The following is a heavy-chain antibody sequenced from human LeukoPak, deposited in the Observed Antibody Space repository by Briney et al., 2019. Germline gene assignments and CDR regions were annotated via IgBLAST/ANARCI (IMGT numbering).Heavy chain of an antibody. CDR3: ARGGSYGGYHSY. D-gene: IGHD4-23*01. J-gene: IGHJ4*02. CDR1: GFTFSTYS. CDR2: ISSGSSTV. V-gene: IGHV3-48*01. Sequence: GGSLRLSCAASGFTFSTYSMNWVRQAPGKGLEWVSYISSGSSTVYYTDSVKGRFTISRDNAKNSLYLQMNSLRAEDTALYYCARGGSYGGYHSYWGQGTLVTVSS.